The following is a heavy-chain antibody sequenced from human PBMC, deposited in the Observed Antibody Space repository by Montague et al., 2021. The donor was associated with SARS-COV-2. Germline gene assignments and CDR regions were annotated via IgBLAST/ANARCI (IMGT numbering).Heavy chain of an antibody. D-gene: IGHD3-10*01. CDR3: VRPLWFGDSDYYFDS. Sequence: SLRLSCAASGFTFRSYWMHWVRQVPGWGLVWVSRIKPDGTSTHYAASVKGRFIISRDNAKNTLSLQMTNLRVDDTAVYFCVRPLWFGDSDYYFDSWGQGTLVTVSS. V-gene: IGHV3-74*01. CDR1: GFTFRSYW. CDR2: IKPDGTST. J-gene: IGHJ4*02.